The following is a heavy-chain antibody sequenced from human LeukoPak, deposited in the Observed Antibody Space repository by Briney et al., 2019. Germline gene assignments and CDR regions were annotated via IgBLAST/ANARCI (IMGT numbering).Heavy chain of an antibody. CDR1: GFTFSSYS. V-gene: IGHV3-21*01. D-gene: IGHD3-22*01. J-gene: IGHJ4*02. CDR3: ARDMSYYDSSGYYYGYDY. CDR2: ISSSSSYI. Sequence: GGSLRLSCAASGFTFSSYSMNWVRQAPGKGLEWVSSISSSSSYIYYADSVKGRFTISRDNAKNSLYLQMNSLRAEDTAVYYCARDMSYYDSSGYYYGYDYWGQGTLVTVSS.